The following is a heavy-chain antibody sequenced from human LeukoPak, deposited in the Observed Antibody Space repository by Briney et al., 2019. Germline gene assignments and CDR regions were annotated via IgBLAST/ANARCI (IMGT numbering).Heavy chain of an antibody. Sequence: GGSLRLSCAASGFTFSSYAMSWVRQAPGKGLEWVSAISGSGGSTYYADSVKGRFTISRDNSKNTLYLQMDSLRAEDTAVYYCVKVGGGGYDMEYYFDYWGQGTLVTVSS. CDR2: ISGSGGST. D-gene: IGHD5-12*01. CDR3: VKVGGGGYDMEYYFDY. V-gene: IGHV3-23*01. J-gene: IGHJ4*02. CDR1: GFTFSSYA.